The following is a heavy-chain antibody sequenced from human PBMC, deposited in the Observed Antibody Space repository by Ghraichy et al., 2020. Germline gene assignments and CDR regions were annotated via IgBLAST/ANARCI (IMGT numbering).Heavy chain of an antibody. J-gene: IGHJ6*03. CDR2: IYYSGST. Sequence: SETLSRSSTVSGGSISSYYWSWIRQPPGKGLEWIGYIYYSGSTNYNPSLKSRVTISVDTSKNQFSLKLSSVTAADTAVYYCARGDASPYYYYYMDVWGKGTTVTVSS. V-gene: IGHV4-59*01. CDR3: ARGDASPYYYYYMDV. CDR1: GGSISSYY.